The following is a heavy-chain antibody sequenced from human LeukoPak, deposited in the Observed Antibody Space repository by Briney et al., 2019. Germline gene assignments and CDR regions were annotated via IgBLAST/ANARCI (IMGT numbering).Heavy chain of an antibody. CDR3: ARDGTVTTNFDY. Sequence: SETLSLTCTVSGGSISSTSYYWGWIRQPPGKGLEWIGSIFHSGSTYYNPSLKSRVTLSVDASKNQFSLKLNSVTAADTAVYYCARDGTVTTNFDYWGQGTLVTVSS. D-gene: IGHD4-17*01. CDR1: GGSISSTSYY. CDR2: IFHSGST. V-gene: IGHV4-39*07. J-gene: IGHJ4*02.